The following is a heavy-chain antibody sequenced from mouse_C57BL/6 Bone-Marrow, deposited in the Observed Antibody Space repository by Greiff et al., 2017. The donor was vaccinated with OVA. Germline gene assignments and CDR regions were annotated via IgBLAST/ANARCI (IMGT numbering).Heavy chain of an antibody. CDR3: APLLPEGFAY. Sequence: EVQGVESGGGLVQPGGSLKLSCAASGFTFSDYYMYWVRQTPEKRLEWVAYISNGGGSTYYPDTVKGRFTISRDNAKNTLYLQMSRLKSEDTAMYYCAPLLPEGFAYWGQGTLVTVSA. V-gene: IGHV5-12*01. J-gene: IGHJ3*01. CDR1: GFTFSDYY. D-gene: IGHD1-1*01. CDR2: ISNGGGST.